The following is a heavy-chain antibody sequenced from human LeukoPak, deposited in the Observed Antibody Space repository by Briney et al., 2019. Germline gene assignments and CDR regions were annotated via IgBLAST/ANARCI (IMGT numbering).Heavy chain of an antibody. CDR3: AGGGMPSGDYIFDY. Sequence: SETLSLTCTVSGGSISSYYWSWIRQPPGKGLEWIGYIYYSGSTNYNPSLKSRVTISVDTSKNQFSLKLSSVTAADTAVYYCAGGGMPSGDYIFDYWGQGTLVTVSS. CDR2: IYYSGST. D-gene: IGHD4-17*01. J-gene: IGHJ4*02. V-gene: IGHV4-59*01. CDR1: GGSISSYY.